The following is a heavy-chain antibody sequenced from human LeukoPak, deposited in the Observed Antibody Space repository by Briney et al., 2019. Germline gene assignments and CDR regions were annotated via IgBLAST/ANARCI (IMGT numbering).Heavy chain of an antibody. CDR2: INPSGARI. CDR3: SREGSDGYNSDY. D-gene: IGHD5-24*01. CDR1: GFTFSSYE. Sequence: PGGSLRLSCAASGFTFSSYELIWVRQAPGRGLEWVSYINPSGARIYYADSVKGRFTISRDNAKNSLYLQMNSLRAEDTGVYYCSREGSDGYNSDYWGQGTLVTVSS. J-gene: IGHJ4*02. V-gene: IGHV3-48*03.